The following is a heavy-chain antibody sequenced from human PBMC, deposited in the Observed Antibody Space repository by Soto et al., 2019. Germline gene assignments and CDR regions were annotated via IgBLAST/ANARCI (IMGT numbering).Heavy chain of an antibody. CDR1: VFTSGG. D-gene: IGHD3-3*01. V-gene: IGHV1-18*04. Sequence: ASVKVYCTASVFTSGGISWVRQAPGQRLEWMGWISTHNGNTIYAQKFQGRVIMTMDTSTTTVYMELRSLRPDDTAVYLCAREGILGLFDAYDLWGQGTMVTVSS. J-gene: IGHJ3*01. CDR3: AREGILGLFDAYDL. CDR2: ISTHNGNT.